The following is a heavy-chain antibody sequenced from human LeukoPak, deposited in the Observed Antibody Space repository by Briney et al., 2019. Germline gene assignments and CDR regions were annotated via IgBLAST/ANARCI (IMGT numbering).Heavy chain of an antibody. D-gene: IGHD5-24*01. CDR3: AREGLRDGHKLFDY. CDR1: GFTFSFYV. J-gene: IGHJ4*02. Sequence: GGSLRLSCAASGFTFSFYVMHWVRQAPGKGLEWVAVISYDGSKEYYADSVKGRFTISRDNSKNTLYLQMNSLRPEDTAVFYCAREGLRDGHKLFDYWGQGTLVTVSS. CDR2: ISYDGSKE. V-gene: IGHV3-30*03.